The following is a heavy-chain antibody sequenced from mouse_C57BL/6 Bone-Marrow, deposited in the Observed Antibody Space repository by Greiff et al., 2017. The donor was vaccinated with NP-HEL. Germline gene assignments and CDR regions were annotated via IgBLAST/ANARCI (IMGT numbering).Heavy chain of an antibody. J-gene: IGHJ4*01. CDR1: GYSITSDY. D-gene: IGHD2-4*01. CDR3: ARDYDGDYYAMDY. Sequence: EVQGVESGPGLAKPSQTLSLTCSVTGYSITSDYWNWIRKFPGNKLEYMGYISYSGITYYNPSLKSRISITRDTSKNQYYLQLNSVTTEDTATYYCARDYDGDYYAMDYWGQGTSVTVSS. CDR2: ISYSGIT. V-gene: IGHV3-8*01.